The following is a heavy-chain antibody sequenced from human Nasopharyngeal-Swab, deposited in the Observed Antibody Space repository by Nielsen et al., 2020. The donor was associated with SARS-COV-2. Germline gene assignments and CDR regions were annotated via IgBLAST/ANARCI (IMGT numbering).Heavy chain of an antibody. CDR3: ASTPYSSGWYGPRSANYGMDV. J-gene: IGHJ6*02. Sequence: VRQMPGKGLEWMGGIIPIFGTANYAQKFQGRVTITADESTSTAYMELSSLRSEDTAVYYCASTPYSSGWYGPRSANYGMDVRGQGITVTVSS. D-gene: IGHD6-19*01. V-gene: IGHV1-69*01. CDR2: IIPIFGTA.